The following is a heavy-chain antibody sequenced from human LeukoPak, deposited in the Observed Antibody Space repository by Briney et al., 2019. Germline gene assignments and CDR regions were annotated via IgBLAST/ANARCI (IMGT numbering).Heavy chain of an antibody. CDR2: INPNSGGT. D-gene: IGHD3-10*01. J-gene: IGHJ4*02. CDR3: ARFKYYYGSGIDY. CDR1: GYTFTGYY. Sequence: ASVKVSCKASGYTFTGYYMHWVRQAPGQGLEWMGWINPNSGGTNYAQKFQGRVTMTRDTSISTAYMELSRLRSDDTAVYYCARFKYYYGSGIDYWGQGTLVAVSS. V-gene: IGHV1-2*02.